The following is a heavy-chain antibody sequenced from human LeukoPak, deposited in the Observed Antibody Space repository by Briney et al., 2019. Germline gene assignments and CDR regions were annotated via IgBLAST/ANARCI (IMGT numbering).Heavy chain of an antibody. J-gene: IGHJ4*02. CDR2: ISSSSSPI. CDR3: ARGGTYCPDY. V-gene: IGHV3-48*02. CDR1: GFTFNIYD. Sequence: PGGSLRLSCAASGFTFNIYDMSWVRQAPGKGLEWVSYISSSSSPIFYADSVKGRFTISRDNAKNSLYLQMNSLRDEDTAVYYCARGGTYCPDYWGQGTLVTVSS. D-gene: IGHD1-26*01.